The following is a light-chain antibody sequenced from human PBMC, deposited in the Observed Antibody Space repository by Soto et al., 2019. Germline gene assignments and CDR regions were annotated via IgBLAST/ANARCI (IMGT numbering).Light chain of an antibody. Sequence: QAVVTQEPSLTVSPGGTVTLTCGSSTGAVTSGHYPYWFQQKPGQAPRTLIYDTSNKHSWTPARFSGSLLGGKAALTLSGAQPEDEAEYYCLLSYSGARLYVFGNGTKVTVL. CDR3: LLSYSGARLYV. CDR1: TGAVTSGHY. V-gene: IGLV7-46*01. J-gene: IGLJ1*01. CDR2: DTS.